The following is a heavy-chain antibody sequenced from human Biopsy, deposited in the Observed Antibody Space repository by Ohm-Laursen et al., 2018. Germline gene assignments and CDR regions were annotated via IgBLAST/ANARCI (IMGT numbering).Heavy chain of an antibody. V-gene: IGHV1-2*02. J-gene: IGHJ4*02. Sequence: ASVKVSCTASSYTFTDYNIHWMRQAPGQRLEWLGYINCKTGATNYAQKFQGTVTMTRDTSISTAYLALGSLRSADTAIYYCARDPLNGHKHFDYWGQGSLVTVSS. CDR2: INCKTGAT. D-gene: IGHD2-8*01. CDR1: SYTFTDYN. CDR3: ARDPLNGHKHFDY.